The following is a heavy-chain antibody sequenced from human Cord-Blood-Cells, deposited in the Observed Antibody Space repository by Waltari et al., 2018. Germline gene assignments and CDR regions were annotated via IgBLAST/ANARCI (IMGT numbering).Heavy chain of an antibody. D-gene: IGHD2-21*02. J-gene: IGHJ3*02. CDR3: AHRGSRLYDAFEI. V-gene: IGHV1-24*01. Sequence: QVQLVQSGAEVKKPGASVKVSCKVSGYPLTELSMHWVRQAPGKGLEWMGGCDAEEGEKSDTQKVPGRVTMTEDTSTDTAYMELSSLRSEDTAVYYCAHRGSRLYDAFEIWGQGTMVTVSS. CDR1: GYPLTELS. CDR2: CDAEEGEK.